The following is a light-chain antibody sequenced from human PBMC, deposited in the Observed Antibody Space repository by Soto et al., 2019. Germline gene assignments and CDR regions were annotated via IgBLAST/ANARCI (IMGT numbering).Light chain of an antibody. Sequence: EIVLTQSPATLSLSPGERGTLSCRASQSVSSHLAWYQQKPGQAPRLLIYDASKRPTGIPARFSGSGSVTDFTLTISSLEPEDFAVYYCQQRSNWATFGPGTKVDIK. V-gene: IGKV3-11*01. CDR2: DAS. J-gene: IGKJ3*01. CDR3: QQRSNWAT. CDR1: QSVSSH.